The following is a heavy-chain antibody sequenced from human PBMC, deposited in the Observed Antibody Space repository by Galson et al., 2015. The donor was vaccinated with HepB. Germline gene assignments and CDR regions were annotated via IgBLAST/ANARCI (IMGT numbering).Heavy chain of an antibody. Sequence: CAISGDSVSSNSASWNWIRQSPSRGLEWLGRTYYRPKWYDDYALSVKSRITISPDTSKNQFSLHLNSVTPEDTAVYYCAKDLGSETGYWCQGTLVTVSS. CDR2: TYYRPKWYD. D-gene: IGHD2-15*01. CDR1: GDSVSSNSAS. V-gene: IGHV6-1*01. CDR3: AKDLGSETGY. J-gene: IGHJ4*02.